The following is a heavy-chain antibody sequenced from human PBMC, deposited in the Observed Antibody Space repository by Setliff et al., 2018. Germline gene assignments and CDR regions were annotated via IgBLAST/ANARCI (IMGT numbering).Heavy chain of an antibody. CDR3: ARERRGGGSPAIPINWFDP. V-gene: IGHV4-39*07. D-gene: IGHD2-15*01. CDR1: GGSISNGTFY. J-gene: IGHJ5*02. Sequence: SETLSLTCTVSGGSISNGTFYWGWIRQPPGKGLEWIGSINYHGSIFHDGTTHSTYYNPSLKSRVTISIDTSKGQFSLKLSSVTAADMALYYCARERRGGGSPAIPINWFDPWGQGTLVTVSS. CDR2: INYHGSIFHDGTTHST.